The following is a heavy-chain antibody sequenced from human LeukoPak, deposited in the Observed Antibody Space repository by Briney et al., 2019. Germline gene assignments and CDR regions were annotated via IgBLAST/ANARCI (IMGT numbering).Heavy chain of an antibody. J-gene: IGHJ4*02. V-gene: IGHV3-11*04. Sequence: GGSLRLSCAASGFTFSDYYMSWIRQAPGKGLEWVSYISSSGSTIYYADSVKGRFTISRDNAKNSLYLQMNSLRAEDTAVYYCARERSITIFGVVIKRALNYWGQGTLVTVSS. CDR2: ISSSGSTI. CDR3: ARERSITIFGVVIKRALNY. CDR1: GFTFSDYY. D-gene: IGHD3-3*01.